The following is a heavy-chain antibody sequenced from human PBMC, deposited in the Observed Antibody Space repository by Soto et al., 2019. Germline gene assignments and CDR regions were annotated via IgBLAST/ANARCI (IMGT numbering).Heavy chain of an antibody. J-gene: IGHJ4*02. CDR3: ARDPPLSVLVVVATDDF. V-gene: IGHV3-21*01. D-gene: IGHD3-22*01. Sequence: GGSLRLSCAASGFTFTNNNMNWVRQAPGKGLEWVSSISSSSSFRNYADSVKGRFSISRDNDRKLVYLQMDSLRAEDTAVYYCARDPPLSVLVVVATDDFWGQGTLVTVSS. CDR1: GFTFTNNN. CDR2: ISSSSSFR.